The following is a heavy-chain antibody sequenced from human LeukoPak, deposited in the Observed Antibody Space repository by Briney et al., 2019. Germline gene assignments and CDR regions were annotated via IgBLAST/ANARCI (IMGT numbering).Heavy chain of an antibody. Sequence: ASVKVSCKASGGTFSSYAISWVRQAPGQGLEWMGRIIPILGIANYAQKFQGRVTITADKSTSTAYMELSSLRSEDTAVYYCARNPATDYGDYQNWFDPWGQGTLVTVSS. J-gene: IGHJ5*02. CDR2: IIPILGIA. V-gene: IGHV1-69*04. CDR3: ARNPATDYGDYQNWFDP. CDR1: GGTFSSYA. D-gene: IGHD4-17*01.